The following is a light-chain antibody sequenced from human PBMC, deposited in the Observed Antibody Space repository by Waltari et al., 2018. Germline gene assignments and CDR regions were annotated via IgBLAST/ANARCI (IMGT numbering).Light chain of an antibody. V-gene: IGLV2-14*01. CDR3: SSYTSSGVV. CDR1: GSYVGGYSY. J-gene: IGLJ2*01. CDR2: DVY. Sequence: QSALTQPASVSGSPGQAIIISCTGTGSYVGGYSYFSWYQQYPGKAPRLIIYDVYNRPSGVSNRFSGSKSDNTASLTISGLQAEDESVYYCSSYTSSGVVFGGGTKLTVL.